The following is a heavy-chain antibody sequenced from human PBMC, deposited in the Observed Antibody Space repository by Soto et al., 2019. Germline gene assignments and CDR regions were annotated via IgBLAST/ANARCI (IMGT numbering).Heavy chain of an antibody. CDR2: IYWDDKK. V-gene: IGHV2-5*02. CDR1: GFPLATVGEG. CDR3: VNGGPWGSYRQGRFDP. J-gene: IGHJ5*02. Sequence: SGPTLVNPTQTLTLTCTVPGFPLATVGEGVGWVRQPPQKALEWLALIYWDDKKVDRPSLESRPAISRDTSKDQVVLTMTNVDPDDTATYFCVNGGPWGSYRQGRFDPWGQGTQVTVSS. D-gene: IGHD3-16*02.